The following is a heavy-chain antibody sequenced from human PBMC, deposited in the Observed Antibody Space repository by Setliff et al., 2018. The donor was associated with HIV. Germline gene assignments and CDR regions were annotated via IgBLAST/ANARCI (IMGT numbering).Heavy chain of an antibody. D-gene: IGHD6-13*01. CDR1: GYTFTSYA. CDR2: INAGNGNT. V-gene: IGHV1-3*01. J-gene: IGHJ3*02. Sequence: RASVKVSCKASGYTFTSYAMHWVRQAPGQRLEWMGWINAGNGNTKYSQKFQGRVTITRDTSASTAYMELSSLRSEDTAVYYCARGVFVAALNNGAFDIWGQGTMVTVSS. CDR3: ARGVFVAALNNGAFDI.